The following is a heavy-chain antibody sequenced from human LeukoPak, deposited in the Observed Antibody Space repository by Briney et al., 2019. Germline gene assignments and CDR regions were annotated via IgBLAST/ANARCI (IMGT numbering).Heavy chain of an antibody. V-gene: IGHV4-30-2*01. D-gene: IGHD2-2*01. CDR2: IYHSGST. J-gene: IGHJ4*02. Sequence: SETLSLTCAVSGGSISSGGYSWSWIRQPPGKGLEWIGYIYHSGSTYYNPSLKSRVTISVDRSKNQFSLKLSSVTAEDTAVYYCAKARPVVPAPTPFDYWGQGTLVTVSS. CDR1: GGSISSGGYS. CDR3: AKARPVVPAPTPFDY.